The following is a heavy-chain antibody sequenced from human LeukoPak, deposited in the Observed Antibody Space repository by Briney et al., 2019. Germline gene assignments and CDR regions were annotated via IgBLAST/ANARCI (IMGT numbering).Heavy chain of an antibody. CDR1: GGSISSSSYY. CDR2: IYYSGST. V-gene: IGHV4-39*01. CDR3: ARQGGAGERSTKSYYYDSSGYYFDY. J-gene: IGHJ4*02. Sequence: SETLSLTCTVSGGSISSSSYYWGWIRQPPGKGLEWIGSIYYSGSTNYNPSLKSRVTISVDTSKNQFSLKLSSVTAADTAVYYCARQGGAGERSTKSYYYDSSGYYFDYWGQGTLVTVSS. D-gene: IGHD3-22*01.